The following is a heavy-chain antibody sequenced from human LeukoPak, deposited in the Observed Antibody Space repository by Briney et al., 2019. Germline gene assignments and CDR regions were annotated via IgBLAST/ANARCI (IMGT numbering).Heavy chain of an antibody. J-gene: IGHJ4*02. CDR1: GGSISTEFYW. V-gene: IGHV4-39*01. CDR3: ARQMGVGVWALDY. Sequence: SETLSLTCDVPGGSISTEFYWWGWLRQPPGKGLEWIGIIFHTGKTHDNPSLKSRVSMSVDTSENQFSLRLSAVTAADTAVYYCARQMGVGVWALDYWGQGTPVTVSS. D-gene: IGHD3-16*01. CDR2: IFHTGKT.